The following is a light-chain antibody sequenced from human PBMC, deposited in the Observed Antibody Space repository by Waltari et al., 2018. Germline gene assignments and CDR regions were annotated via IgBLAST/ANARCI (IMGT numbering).Light chain of an antibody. CDR3: QQYNNWPYT. CDR2: YAS. CDR1: QSIRTN. J-gene: IGKJ2*01. Sequence: IVITQSPALLSVSPGDRAPLPCRANQSIRTNLAWYHQKPAEAPRLLMYYASNRATGLPDRFSGSGSGTYFTFTISSRHPEDFALYYCQQYNNWPYTFGQGTKLEIK. V-gene: IGKV3-15*01.